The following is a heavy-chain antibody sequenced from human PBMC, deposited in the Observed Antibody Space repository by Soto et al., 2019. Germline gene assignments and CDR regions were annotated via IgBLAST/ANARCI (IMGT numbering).Heavy chain of an antibody. Sequence: EVQLLESGGDFVQPGGSLRLACEASGFTFSNYAMSWVRQAPGKGLEWVSSISGGSSKKNYADSVKGRFTISRDNSKNTLFLQMSSLRVEYTAVYFCAKDSRDNSPTRDPFDTWGQGTLVTVSS. CDR2: ISGGSSKK. V-gene: IGHV3-23*01. CDR3: AKDSRDNSPTRDPFDT. J-gene: IGHJ5*02. CDR1: GFTFSNYA. D-gene: IGHD1-20*01.